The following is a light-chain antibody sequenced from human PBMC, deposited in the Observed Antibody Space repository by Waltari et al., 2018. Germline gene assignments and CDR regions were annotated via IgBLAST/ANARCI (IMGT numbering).Light chain of an antibody. Sequence: QSVLTQPPSVSGAPGQRVTISCTGGRPNMGAGTDAHLSQKHPGTAPRPIIYGNNNRPAGVPDRFSVSKSGTSASLAITGLQAEDEADYYCQTYDSSLSAHVVFGGGTKLTVL. CDR2: GNN. J-gene: IGLJ2*01. CDR1: RPNMGAGTD. CDR3: QTYDSSLSAHVV. V-gene: IGLV1-40*01.